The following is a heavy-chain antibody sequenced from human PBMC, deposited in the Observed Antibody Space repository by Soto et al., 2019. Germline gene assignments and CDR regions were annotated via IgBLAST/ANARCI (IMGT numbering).Heavy chain of an antibody. D-gene: IGHD6-6*01. Sequence: PGGSLRLSCAASGFTFSSYAMSWVRQAPGKGLEWVAVISYDGSNKYYADSVKGRFTISRDNSKNTLYLQMNSLRAEDTAVYYCAKTSRCGYSSSFTSFDYWGQGTLVTVSS. J-gene: IGHJ4*02. CDR1: GFTFSSYA. CDR3: AKTSRCGYSSSFTSFDY. V-gene: IGHV3-30*18. CDR2: ISYDGSNK.